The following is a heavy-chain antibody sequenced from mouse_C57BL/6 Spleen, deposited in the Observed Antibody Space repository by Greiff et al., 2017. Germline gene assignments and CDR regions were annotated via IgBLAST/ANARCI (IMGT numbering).Heavy chain of an antibody. J-gene: IGHJ4*01. CDR1: GYAFSSSW. CDR2: IYPGDGDT. V-gene: IGHV1-82*01. Sequence: VQLQQSGPELVKPGASVKISCKASGYAFSSSWMNWVKQRPGKGLEWIGRIYPGDGDTNYNGKFKGKATLTADKSSSTAYMQLSSLTSEDSAVYFCARSLLAMDYWGQGTSVTVSS. CDR3: ARSLLAMDY.